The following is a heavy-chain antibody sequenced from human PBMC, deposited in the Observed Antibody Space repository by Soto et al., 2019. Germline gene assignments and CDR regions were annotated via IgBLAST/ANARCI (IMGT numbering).Heavy chain of an antibody. Sequence: QLQLVESGGGLVKPGGSLRLSCAVSGFTFNDYYMSWIRQAPGKGLEWISYISGGGSTTYHADSVRGRFTISRDNAKNSLFLQMNSLRAEDTAVYYCAREVRTSGWFRRLDSWGQGILVTVSS. J-gene: IGHJ4*02. CDR1: GFTFNDYY. D-gene: IGHD6-19*01. CDR2: ISGGGSTT. CDR3: AREVRTSGWFRRLDS. V-gene: IGHV3-11*01.